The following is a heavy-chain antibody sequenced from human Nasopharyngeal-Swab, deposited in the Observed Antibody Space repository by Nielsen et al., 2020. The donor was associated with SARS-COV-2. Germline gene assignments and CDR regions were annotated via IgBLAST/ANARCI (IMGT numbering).Heavy chain of an antibody. J-gene: IGHJ3*02. Sequence: SETLSLTCTVSGGSISSSSYYWGWIRQPPGKGLEWIGSIYYSGSTYYNPSLKSRVTISVDTSKNPFSLKLCSETAADSAVYYCARHQEFTIFGVVIRGAFDIWGQGTMVTVSS. D-gene: IGHD3-3*01. CDR1: GGSISSSSYY. CDR3: ARHQEFTIFGVVIRGAFDI. CDR2: IYYSGST. V-gene: IGHV4-39*01.